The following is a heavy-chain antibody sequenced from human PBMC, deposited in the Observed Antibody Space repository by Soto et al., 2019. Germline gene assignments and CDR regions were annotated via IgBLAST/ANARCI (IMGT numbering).Heavy chain of an antibody. D-gene: IGHD6-13*01. CDR2: ISYDGSNK. CDR1: GFTFSSYG. V-gene: IGHV3-30*18. CDR3: AKDRRSAAAGIYYFDY. J-gene: IGHJ4*02. Sequence: QVQLVESGGGVVQPGRSLRLSCAASGFTFSSYGMHWVRQAPGKGLEWVAVISYDGSNKYYADSVKGRLTISRDNSKNTLYLQMNSLRAEDTAVYYCAKDRRSAAAGIYYFDYWGQGTLVTVSS.